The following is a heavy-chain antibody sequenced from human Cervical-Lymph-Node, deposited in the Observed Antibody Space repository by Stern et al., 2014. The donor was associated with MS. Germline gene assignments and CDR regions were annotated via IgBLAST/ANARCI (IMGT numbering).Heavy chain of an antibody. D-gene: IGHD3-10*01. CDR1: SGSIRSGGYD. Sequence: QLQLQESGPGLVKPSQTLSLTCTVSSGSIRSGGYDWAWIRQYPRRGLEWIGYIFSSGSTFYNPSLKSRVTISLDTSKNQFFLRLTSVTAADTAVYYCAREHYYGAGSQHGMDVWGQGTTVTVSS. V-gene: IGHV4-31*03. J-gene: IGHJ6*02. CDR2: IFSSGST. CDR3: AREHYYGAGSQHGMDV.